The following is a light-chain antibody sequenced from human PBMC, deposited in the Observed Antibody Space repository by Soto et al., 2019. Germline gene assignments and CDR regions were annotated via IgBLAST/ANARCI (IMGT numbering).Light chain of an antibody. CDR2: AAS. CDR3: QQGYSTPRT. V-gene: IGKV1-39*01. Sequence: DIQLTQSPSSLSASVDASGPIPCRASQRIRNHLNWYQQKPGKAPKLLIYAASTLQSGVPSRFSGSGSGTDFTLTISSLQPEDFATYYCQQGYSTPRTFGQGTKGDI. CDR1: QRIRNH. J-gene: IGKJ1*01.